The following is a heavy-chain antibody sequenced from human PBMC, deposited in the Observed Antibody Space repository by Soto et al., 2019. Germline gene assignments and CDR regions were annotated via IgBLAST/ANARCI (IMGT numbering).Heavy chain of an antibody. CDR2: IYYSGST. CDR1: GGSISSSSYY. J-gene: IGHJ4*02. V-gene: IGHV4-39*01. Sequence: PSETLSLTCTVSGGSISSSSYYWGWIRQPPGKGLDLIVSIYYSGSTYYNPSLKSRVTISVDTSKNQFSLKLSSVTAADTAVYYCARRNRAYNWNDGGSFDYWGQGTLVTVSS. CDR3: ARRNRAYNWNDGGSFDY. D-gene: IGHD1-20*01.